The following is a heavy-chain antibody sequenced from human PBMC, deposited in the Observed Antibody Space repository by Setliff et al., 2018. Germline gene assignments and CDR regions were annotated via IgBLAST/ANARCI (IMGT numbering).Heavy chain of an antibody. CDR3: ARRETYYNFWSGYFDY. J-gene: IGHJ4*02. D-gene: IGHD3-3*01. V-gene: IGHV4-39*07. CDR1: GGSISSSSYY. Sequence: PSETLSLTCTVSGGSISSSSYYWGWIRQPPGKGLEWIGSIYYSGSTYYNPSLKSRVTISVDTSKNQFSLKPSSVTAADTAVYYCARRETYYNFWSGYFDYWGQGTLVTVSS. CDR2: IYYSGST.